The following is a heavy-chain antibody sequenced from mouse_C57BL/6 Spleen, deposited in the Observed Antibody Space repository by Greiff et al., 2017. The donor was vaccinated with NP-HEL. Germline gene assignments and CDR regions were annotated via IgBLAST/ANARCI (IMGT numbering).Heavy chain of an antibody. CDR3: TCNWDYFDY. Sequence: QVQLQQSGAELVRPGASVTLSCKASGYTFTDYEMHWVKQTPVHGLEWIGAIDPETGGTAYNQKFKGKAIMTADKSSSTAYMELRSLTSEDSAVYYCTCNWDYFDYWGQGTTLTVSS. J-gene: IGHJ2*01. CDR2: IDPETGGT. V-gene: IGHV1-15*01. CDR1: GYTFTDYE. D-gene: IGHD4-1*01.